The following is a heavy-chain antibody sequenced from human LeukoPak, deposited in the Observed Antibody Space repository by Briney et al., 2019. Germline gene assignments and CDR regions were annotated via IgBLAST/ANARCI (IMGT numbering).Heavy chain of an antibody. CDR1: GYTFTSYG. Sequence: ASVKVSCKASGYTFTSYGISWVRQAPGQGLEWMGWIGAYNGNTNYAQKLQGRVTMTTDTSTSTAYMELRSLRSDDTAVYYCARDHTAMVTAYYFDYWGQGTLVTVSS. CDR3: ARDHTAMVTAYYFDY. CDR2: IGAYNGNT. D-gene: IGHD5-18*01. J-gene: IGHJ4*02. V-gene: IGHV1-18*01.